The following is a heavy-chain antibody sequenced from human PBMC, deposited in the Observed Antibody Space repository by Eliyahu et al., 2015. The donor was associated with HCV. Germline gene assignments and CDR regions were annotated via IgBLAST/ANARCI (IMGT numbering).Heavy chain of an antibody. CDR1: GFTFSSYE. CDR3: ARGSRSRPPYYYFDS. V-gene: IGHV3-48*03. Sequence: EVQLVESGGGLVQPGGSLRLSCVASGFTFSSYEMNWVRQAPGKGGEWVSYIDYGDGPIYYADSVKGRFTISRDNAKSSLYLQMNSLRAEDGCYYCARGSRSRPPYYYFDSWGLGTLITVSS. CDR2: IDYGDGPI. D-gene: IGHD3-10*01. J-gene: IGHJ4*02.